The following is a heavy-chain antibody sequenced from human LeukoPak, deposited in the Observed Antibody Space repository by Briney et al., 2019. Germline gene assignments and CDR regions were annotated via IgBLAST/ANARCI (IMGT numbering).Heavy chain of an antibody. J-gene: IGHJ6*02. V-gene: IGHV3-30*04. D-gene: IGHD6-19*01. CDR3: ARDPGSSGWYNGMDV. CDR1: GFTFSSYA. CDR2: MSYDGSDK. Sequence: GSLRLSCTASGFTFSSYAMHWVRQAPGKRLQWVAFMSYDGSDKFYADSVKGRFTISRDNSKNTLYLQKNSLRAEDTAVYYCARDPGSSGWYNGMDVWGQGTTVTVSS.